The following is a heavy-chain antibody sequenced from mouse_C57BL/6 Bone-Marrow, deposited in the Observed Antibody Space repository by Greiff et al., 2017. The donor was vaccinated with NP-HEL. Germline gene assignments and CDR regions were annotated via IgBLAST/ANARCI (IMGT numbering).Heavy chain of an antibody. CDR3: VREGVPYYYRVGGAMDY. D-gene: IGHD1-1*01. J-gene: IGHJ4*01. CDR2: IRSKSSNYAS. V-gene: IGHV10-3*01. CDR1: GFTFNTYA. Sequence: EVQRVESGGGLVQPKGSLKLSCAASGFTFNTYAMHWVRQAPGKGLEWVARIRSKSSNYASYYADSVKDRFTISRYDSQSILYLKMNNLKTEDKAMYYWVREGVPYYYRVGGAMDYWGQGTSVTVSS.